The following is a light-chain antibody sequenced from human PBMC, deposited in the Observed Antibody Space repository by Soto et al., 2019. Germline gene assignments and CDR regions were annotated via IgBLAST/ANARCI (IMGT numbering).Light chain of an antibody. J-gene: IGLJ3*02. V-gene: IGLV2-14*01. CDR3: SSYSTINTVV. Sequence: QSALTQPAYVSGSPGQSITISCTGTSSDIGGHNFVSWYQQHPGKAPKVMIYEVTDRPSGVSNRFSGSKSGNTASLTISGLQAEDEADYYCSSYSTINTVVFGGGTKLTVL. CDR2: EVT. CDR1: SSDIGGHNF.